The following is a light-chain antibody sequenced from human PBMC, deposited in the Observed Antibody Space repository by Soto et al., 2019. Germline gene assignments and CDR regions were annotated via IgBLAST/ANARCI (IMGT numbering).Light chain of an antibody. Sequence: EIVMTQSPATLSVSPGERATLSCRASQSVSSTLAWYQQKAGQAPRLLIYGASTRATGIPARFSGSGSGTEFTLTISSLQSEDFAVYYCQQYNDWPQTFGQGTKVEIK. V-gene: IGKV3-15*01. CDR1: QSVSST. CDR2: GAS. J-gene: IGKJ1*01. CDR3: QQYNDWPQT.